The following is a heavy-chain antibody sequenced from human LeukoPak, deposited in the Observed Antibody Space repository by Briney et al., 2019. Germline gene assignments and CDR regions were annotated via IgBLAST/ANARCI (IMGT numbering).Heavy chain of an antibody. D-gene: IGHD3-22*01. V-gene: IGHV1-18*01. CDR3: ARDYYDSSGYYYPNDY. Sequence: ASVTVSCTASGYTFTSYGISWVRQAPGQGLEWMGWISAYNGNTNYAQKLQGRVTMTTDTSTSTAYMELRSLRSDDTAVYYCARDYYDSSGYYYPNDYWGQGTLVTVSS. J-gene: IGHJ4*02. CDR2: ISAYNGNT. CDR1: GYTFTSYG.